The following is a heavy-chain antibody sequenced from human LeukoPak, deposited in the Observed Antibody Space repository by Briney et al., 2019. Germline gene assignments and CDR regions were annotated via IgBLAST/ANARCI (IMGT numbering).Heavy chain of an antibody. D-gene: IGHD3-10*01. CDR3: ARLREVRTPYYYYYMDV. Sequence: SETLSLTCTVSGGSISSSSYYWGWIRQPPGKGLEWIGSIYYSGSTYYNPSLKSRVTISVDTSKDQFSLKLSSVTAADTAVYYCARLREVRTPYYYYYMDVWGKGTTVTISS. CDR1: GGSISSSSYY. CDR2: IYYSGST. J-gene: IGHJ6*03. V-gene: IGHV4-39*07.